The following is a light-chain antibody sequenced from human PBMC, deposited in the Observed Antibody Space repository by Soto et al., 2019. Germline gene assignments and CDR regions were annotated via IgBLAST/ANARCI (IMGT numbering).Light chain of an antibody. CDR1: SSDVGGYNY. CDR2: EVS. V-gene: IGLV2-8*01. Sequence: QSALTQPPSASGSPGQSVTISCTGTSSDVGGYNYVSWYQQHPGKAPKVMMYEVSKRPSGVPDRFSGSKSGNTASLTVSGLQAEDEADYYCCSYAGSYSYAFATGTKLTVL. J-gene: IGLJ1*01. CDR3: CSYAGSYSYA.